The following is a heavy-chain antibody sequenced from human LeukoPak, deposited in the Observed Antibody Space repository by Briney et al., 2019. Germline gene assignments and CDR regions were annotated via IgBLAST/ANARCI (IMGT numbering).Heavy chain of an antibody. V-gene: IGHV4-39*01. CDR2: IYYTGST. D-gene: IGHD3-16*01. J-gene: IGHJ4*02. CDR3: ASPLGGFDN. Sequence: SETLSLTCSVSGGSINGRGYYWAWIRQPPGKGLEWIGSIYYTGSTHYNSSLKSRVTMSVDTSKNQFSLKLSSVTAADTAVYYCASPLGGFDNWGQGTLVTVSS. CDR1: GGSINGRGYY.